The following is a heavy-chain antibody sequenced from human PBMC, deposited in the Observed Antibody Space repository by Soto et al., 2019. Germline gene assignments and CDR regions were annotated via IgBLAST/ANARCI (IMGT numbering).Heavy chain of an antibody. Sequence: PSETLSLTCAVSGGSFSGYSWTWLRQSPGKGLEWIGEINHSGTTDYNPALKSRVTMSVDTSKNQFSLRVRSVTAADTAVYYCARARFDSWSYIYYGLDVWGQGTTVTVSS. CDR3: ARARFDSWSYIYYGLDV. V-gene: IGHV4-34*01. CDR1: GGSFSGYS. CDR2: INHSGTT. D-gene: IGHD3-3*01. J-gene: IGHJ6*02.